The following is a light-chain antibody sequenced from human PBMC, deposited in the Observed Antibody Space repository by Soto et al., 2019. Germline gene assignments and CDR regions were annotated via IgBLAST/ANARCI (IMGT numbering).Light chain of an antibody. CDR3: QQYNNWPRTVYT. Sequence: EIVMTQSPATLSVSPGERATLSCRASQSVSSNLAWYQQKPGQAPRLLIYGASTRATGIPVRFSGSGSGTEFTLTISSLQSEDFAVYYCQQYNNWPRTVYTFGQGTKLEIK. CDR1: QSVSSN. CDR2: GAS. V-gene: IGKV3-15*01. J-gene: IGKJ2*01.